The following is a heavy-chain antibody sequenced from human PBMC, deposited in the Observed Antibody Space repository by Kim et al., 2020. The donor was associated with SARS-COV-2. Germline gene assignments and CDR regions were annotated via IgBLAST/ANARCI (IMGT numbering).Heavy chain of an antibody. J-gene: IGHJ3*02. CDR3: AREPLCSSTSCYFDAFDI. CDR2: IKQDGSEK. CDR1: GFTFSSYW. Sequence: GGSLRLSCAASGFTFSSYWMSWVRQAPGKGLEWVANIKQDGSEKYYVDSVKGRFTISRDNAKNSLYLQMNSLRAEDTAVYYCAREPLCSSTSCYFDAFDIWGQGTMVTVSS. D-gene: IGHD2-2*01. V-gene: IGHV3-7*01.